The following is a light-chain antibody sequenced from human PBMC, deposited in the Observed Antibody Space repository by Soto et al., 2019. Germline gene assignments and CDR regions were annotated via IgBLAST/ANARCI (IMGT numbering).Light chain of an antibody. V-gene: IGLV1-40*01. CDR1: SSNIGAGYD. J-gene: IGLJ3*02. Sequence: QSVLTQPPSVSGAPGQRVTISCTGSSSNIGAGYDVHWYQQLPGTAPKLLIYANNNRPSGVPDRFSGSRSGTSASLAITGLQAEDEADYYCQSYDNRLSGVVFGGGTQLTVL. CDR2: ANN. CDR3: QSYDNRLSGVV.